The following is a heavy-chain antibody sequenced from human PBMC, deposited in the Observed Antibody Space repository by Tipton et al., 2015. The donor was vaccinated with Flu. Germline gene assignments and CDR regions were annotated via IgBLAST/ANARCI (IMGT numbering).Heavy chain of an antibody. CDR3: ARGSGYASAYLDF. J-gene: IGHJ4*02. CDR2: IHRAGNT. D-gene: IGHD5-12*01. Sequence: TLSLTCSVSGDSMGSRYYWGWIRQAPGKGLEWIANIHRAGNTYYNPSLKSRVTLSVDTSKNQFSLKMTSLTAADTAVYYCARGSGYASAYLDFWGQGTLVTVSS. V-gene: IGHV4-38-2*02. CDR1: GDSMGSRYY.